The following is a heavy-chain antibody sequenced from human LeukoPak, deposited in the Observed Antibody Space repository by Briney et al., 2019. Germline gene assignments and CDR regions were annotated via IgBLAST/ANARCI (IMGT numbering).Heavy chain of an antibody. CDR1: GYTFTSYD. V-gene: IGHV1-8*01. J-gene: IGHJ4*02. Sequence: APVKVSCKASGYTFTSYDINWVRQATGQGLEWMGWMNPNSGNTGYAQKFQGRVTMTRNTSISTAYMELSSLRSEDTAVYYCATHIRYFDWAFDYWGQGTLVTVSS. D-gene: IGHD3-9*01. CDR3: ATHIRYFDWAFDY. CDR2: MNPNSGNT.